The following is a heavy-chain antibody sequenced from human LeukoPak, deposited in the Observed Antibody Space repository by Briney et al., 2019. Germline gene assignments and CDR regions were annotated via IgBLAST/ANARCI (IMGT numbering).Heavy chain of an antibody. CDR2: IYYSGST. V-gene: IGHV4-59*01. J-gene: IGHJ4*02. CDR3: ARARTGGSGWYGLFFDY. Sequence: SETLSLTCTVSGGSISSYYWSWIRQPPGKGLEWIGYIYYSGSTNYNPSLKSRVTISVDTSKNQFSLKLSSVTAADTAVYYCARARTGGSGWYGLFFDYWGQGTLVTVSS. CDR1: GGSISSYY. D-gene: IGHD6-19*01.